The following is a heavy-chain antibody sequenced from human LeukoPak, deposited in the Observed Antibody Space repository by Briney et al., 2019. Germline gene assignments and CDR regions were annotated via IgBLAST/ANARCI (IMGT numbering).Heavy chain of an antibody. D-gene: IGHD5-18*01. CDR3: ASPGRIEHGADV. CDR2: IIPIFGIA. Sequence: ASVKVSCKASGGTFSSYAISWVRQAPGQGLEWMGRIIPIFGIANYAQKFQGRVTTTADKSTSTAYMELSSLRSEDTAVYYRASPGRIEHGADVWGQGTTVTVSS. V-gene: IGHV1-69*04. CDR1: GGTFSSYA. J-gene: IGHJ6*02.